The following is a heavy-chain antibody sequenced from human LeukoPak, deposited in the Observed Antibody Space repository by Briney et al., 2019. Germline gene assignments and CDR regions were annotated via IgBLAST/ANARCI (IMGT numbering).Heavy chain of an antibody. J-gene: IGHJ4*02. D-gene: IGHD2-15*01. V-gene: IGHV4-30-2*01. Sequence: SETLSLTCAVSGGSISSDGYSWIWIRQPPGKGLEWIGYIYHSGSTYYNPSLKSRVIISVDRSKNQFSLKLSSVTAADTAVYFCAGGSSLTYYFDYWGQGTLVTVSS. CDR3: AGGSSLTYYFDY. CDR1: GGSISSDGYS. CDR2: IYHSGST.